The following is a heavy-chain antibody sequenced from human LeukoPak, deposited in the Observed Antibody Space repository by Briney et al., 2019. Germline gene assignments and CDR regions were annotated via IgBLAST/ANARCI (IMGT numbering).Heavy chain of an antibody. D-gene: IGHD3-16*02. CDR3: ARDYDYVWGSYRYPAPFDY. J-gene: IGHJ4*02. CDR1: GYTFTGYY. Sequence: ASVKVSCKASGYTFTGYYMHWVRQAPGQGLEWMGWINPNSGGTNYAQKFQGRVTMTRDTSIGTAYMELSRLRSDDTAVYYCARDYDYVWGSYRYPAPFDYWGQGTLVTVSS. V-gene: IGHV1-2*02. CDR2: INPNSGGT.